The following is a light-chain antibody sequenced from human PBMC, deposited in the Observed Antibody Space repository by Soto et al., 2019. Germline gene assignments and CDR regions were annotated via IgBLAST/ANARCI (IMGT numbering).Light chain of an antibody. CDR1: QSISSY. CDR3: QQSYSTSRT. CDR2: AAS. V-gene: IGKV1-39*01. J-gene: IGKJ1*01. Sequence: DIQMTQSPSSLSASVGDRVTITCRARQSISSYLNWYQQKPGKAPKLLIYAASSLQSGVPSRFSGSGSGTDFTLTISSLQPEDFATYYCQQSYSTSRTFGQGTKVDIK.